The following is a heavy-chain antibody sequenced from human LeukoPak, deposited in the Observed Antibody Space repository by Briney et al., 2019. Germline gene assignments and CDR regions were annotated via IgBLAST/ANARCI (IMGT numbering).Heavy chain of an antibody. Sequence: PGGSLRLSCAASGFTFATDSMNWVRQAPGKGLEWVSGISWNSGSIGYADSVKGRFTISRDNAKNSLYLQMNSLRAEDTAVYYCARDETRRQYYYDSSGYYPDAFDLWGQGTMVTVSS. D-gene: IGHD3-22*01. CDR1: GFTFATDS. CDR3: ARDETRRQYYYDSSGYYPDAFDL. J-gene: IGHJ3*01. CDR2: ISWNSGSI. V-gene: IGHV3-9*01.